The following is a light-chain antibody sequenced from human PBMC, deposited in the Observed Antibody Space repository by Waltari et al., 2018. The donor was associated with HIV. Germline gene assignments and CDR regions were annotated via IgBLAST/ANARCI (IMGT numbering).Light chain of an antibody. Sequence: DIQMTQSPYSVSASVGDRVTITCRASQTINNHLNWYQQRPGKAPKLLIYAASSLQNGVPSRFSGSGSGTDFTLTISSLQPEDFTTFFCQHSRAFGQGTKVEIK. CDR1: QTINNH. J-gene: IGKJ1*01. CDR3: QHSRA. CDR2: AAS. V-gene: IGKV1-39*01.